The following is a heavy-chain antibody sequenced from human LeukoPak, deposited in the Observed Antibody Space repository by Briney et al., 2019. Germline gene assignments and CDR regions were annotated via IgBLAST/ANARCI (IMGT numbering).Heavy chain of an antibody. J-gene: IGHJ4*02. D-gene: IGHD1-26*01. CDR3: AKGGAYYWD. CDR2: ISGSSSHV. V-gene: IGHV3-21*01. Sequence: GGSLRLSCEASGFSFSIYNMNWVRLAPGKGLEWVSSISGSSSHVWYADSVKGRFTSSRDNAKNSLYLQMSSLRVEDTAVYYCAKGGAYYWDWGQGSLVTVSS. CDR1: GFSFSIYN.